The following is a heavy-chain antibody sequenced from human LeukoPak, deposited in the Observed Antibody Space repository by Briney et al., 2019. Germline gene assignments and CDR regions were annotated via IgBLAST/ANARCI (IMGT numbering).Heavy chain of an antibody. Sequence: ASVKVSCKASGGTFSSYAISWVRQAPGQGLEWMGGIIPIFGTAHYAHKFQGRVTITADESTSTAYMELSSLRSEDTAVYYCARSYGSGSYWYNFDYWGQGTLVTVRS. D-gene: IGHD3-10*01. CDR3: ARSYGSGSYWYNFDY. CDR1: GGTFSSYA. CDR2: IIPIFGTA. J-gene: IGHJ4*02. V-gene: IGHV1-69*01.